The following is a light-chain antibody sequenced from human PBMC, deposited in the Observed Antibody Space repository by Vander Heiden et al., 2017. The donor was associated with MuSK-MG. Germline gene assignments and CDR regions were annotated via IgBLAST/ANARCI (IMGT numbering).Light chain of an antibody. CDR3: QQDDNLPIT. CDR1: QDISNY. V-gene: IGKV1-33*01. Sequence: DIQMTQSPSSLSASVGDRATITCQASQDISNYLNWYQQKPGKAPKLLIYDASNLETGVPSRFSGSGSGTDFTFTISSLQPEDFATYYCQQDDNLPITFGGGTKVEIK. CDR2: DAS. J-gene: IGKJ4*01.